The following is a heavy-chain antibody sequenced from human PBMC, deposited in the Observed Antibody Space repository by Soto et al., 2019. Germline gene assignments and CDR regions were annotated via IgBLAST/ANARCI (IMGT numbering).Heavy chain of an antibody. CDR2: VHHSGNS. Sequence: ETLSLTCAVSGDSIRSDKWWSWVRQPPGKGLEWIGEVHHSGNSNYNPSLKSRVIISVDKPKNQFSLNLSSVTAADTAVYYCARLADYYDYWGQGTLVTVSS. V-gene: IGHV4-4*02. J-gene: IGHJ4*02. CDR1: GDSIRSDKW. CDR3: ARLADYYDY.